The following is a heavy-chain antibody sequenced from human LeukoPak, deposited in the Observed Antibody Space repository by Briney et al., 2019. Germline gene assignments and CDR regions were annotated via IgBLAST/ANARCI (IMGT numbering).Heavy chain of an antibody. CDR1: GGSISSGGCY. CDR2: IYYSGST. Sequence: PSQTLSLTCTVSGGSISSGGCYWSWIRQHPGKGLEWIGYIYYSGSTYYNPSLKSRVTISVDTSKNQFSLKLSSVTAADTAVYYCARDSTLALTPENWFDPWGQGTLVTVSS. CDR3: ARDSTLALTPENWFDP. J-gene: IGHJ5*02. D-gene: IGHD1-14*01. V-gene: IGHV4-31*03.